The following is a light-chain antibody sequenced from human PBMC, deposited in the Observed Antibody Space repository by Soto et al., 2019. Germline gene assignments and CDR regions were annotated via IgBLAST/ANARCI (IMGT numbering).Light chain of an antibody. CDR3: QQLNSYPLT. V-gene: IGKV1-9*01. Sequence: QLTQSPASMSASIGDRVTITYRASQDISSFLAWYQQKPGKAPKLLIYAASTLQSGVPSRFSGSGSGTDFTLTISSLQPEDFATYFCQQLNSYPLTFGQGTRLEIK. CDR2: AAS. CDR1: QDISSF. J-gene: IGKJ5*01.